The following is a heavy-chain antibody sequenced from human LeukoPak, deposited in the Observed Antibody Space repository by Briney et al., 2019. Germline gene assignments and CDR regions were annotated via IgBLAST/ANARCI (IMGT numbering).Heavy chain of an antibody. Sequence: SETLSLTCAVYGGSFSGYYWSWIRQPPGEGLEWIGEINHSGSTNYNPSLKSRVTISVDTSKNQFSPKLSSVTAADTAVYYCARVGGTGWFDPWGQGTLVTVSS. V-gene: IGHV4-34*01. CDR2: INHSGST. CDR1: GGSFSGYY. D-gene: IGHD1-1*01. CDR3: ARVGGTGWFDP. J-gene: IGHJ5*02.